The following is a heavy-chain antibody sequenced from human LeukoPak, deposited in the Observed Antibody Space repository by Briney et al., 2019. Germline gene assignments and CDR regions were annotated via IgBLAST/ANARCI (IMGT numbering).Heavy chain of an antibody. J-gene: IGHJ5*02. V-gene: IGHV4-38-2*02. Sequence: PSETLSLTCTASGYSISSGYYWGWIRQPPGKGLVWIGSIYHSGSTYYNPSLKSRVTISVDTSKNQFSLKLSSVTAADTAVYYCAREGYCSSTSCLDWFDPWGQGTLVTVSS. CDR2: IYHSGST. CDR3: AREGYCSSTSCLDWFDP. D-gene: IGHD2-2*01. CDR1: GYSISSGYY.